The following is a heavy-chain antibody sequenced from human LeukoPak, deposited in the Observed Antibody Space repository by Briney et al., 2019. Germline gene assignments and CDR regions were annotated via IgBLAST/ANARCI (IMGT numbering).Heavy chain of an antibody. CDR3: ARHGTGTTSYGMDV. V-gene: IGHV5-51*01. CDR2: IYPGDSDI. CDR1: GYSFTSYW. D-gene: IGHD1-1*01. Sequence: GESLQISCQGSGYSFTSYWIGWVRQMPGKGLEWMGIIYPGDSDIRYSPSFQGQVIFSADKSISTAYLQWSSLKASDSAMYYCARHGTGTTSYGMDVWGQGTTVTVSS. J-gene: IGHJ6*02.